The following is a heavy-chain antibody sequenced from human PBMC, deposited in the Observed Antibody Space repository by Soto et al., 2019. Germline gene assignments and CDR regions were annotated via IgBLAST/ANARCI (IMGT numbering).Heavy chain of an antibody. Sequence: SESLSLTCGVSSCSISSNSYLWGWIRQPPGKGLEWIGAILYSGDTYYSESLKSRVTMSVDTAKNQFSLKLNSVTAADTAVYYCARQGRNTKIVILRHYATDFWGQGTAVTVSS. D-gene: IGHD3-22*01. CDR3: ARQGRNTKIVILRHYATDF. CDR1: SCSISSNSYL. J-gene: IGHJ6*02. V-gene: IGHV4-39*01. CDR2: ILYSGDT.